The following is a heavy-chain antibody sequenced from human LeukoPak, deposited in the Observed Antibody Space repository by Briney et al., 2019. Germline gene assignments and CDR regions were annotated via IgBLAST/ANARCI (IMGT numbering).Heavy chain of an antibody. CDR1: GFTFSTYW. CDR2: IRQDGSEK. CDR3: ASISYGDYEH. J-gene: IGHJ1*01. Sequence: GGSLRLSCAASGFTFSTYWMNWVRQAPGKGLEWVANIRQDGSEKKYVDSVKGRFTISRDNAKNALYLQMNSLRAEDTAVYYCASISYGDYEHWGQGTLVTVSS. D-gene: IGHD4-17*01. V-gene: IGHV3-7*05.